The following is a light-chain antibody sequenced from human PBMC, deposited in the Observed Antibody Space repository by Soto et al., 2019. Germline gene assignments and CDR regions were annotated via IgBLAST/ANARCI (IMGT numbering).Light chain of an antibody. J-gene: IGKJ2*01. CDR3: QQYNSYSMYT. CDR1: QSISSW. V-gene: IGKV1-5*01. CDR2: DAS. Sequence: DIQMTQSPSTLSASVGDRVTITCRASQSISSWLAWYQQKRGKAPKLLIYDASSLESGVPSRFSGSGSGTEFALPISSLQADDFATYYCQQYNSYSMYTFGQGTKLEIK.